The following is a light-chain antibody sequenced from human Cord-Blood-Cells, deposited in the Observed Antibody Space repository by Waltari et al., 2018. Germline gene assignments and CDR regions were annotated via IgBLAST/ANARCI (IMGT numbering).Light chain of an antibody. V-gene: IGLV2-11*01. CDR1: SSDVGGYNY. CDR2: DVS. Sequence: QSALTQPRSVSGSPGQSVTISCTGTSSDVGGYNYDSWYQQHPGKDPKLMISDVSKRPAGVPGRFSCSKSGNTASLTISGLQAEDEADYYCCSYAGSYTYVFGTGTKVTVL. CDR3: CSYAGSYTYV. J-gene: IGLJ1*01.